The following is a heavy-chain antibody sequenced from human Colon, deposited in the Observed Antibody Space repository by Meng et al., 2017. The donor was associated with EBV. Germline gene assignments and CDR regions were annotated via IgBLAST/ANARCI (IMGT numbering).Heavy chain of an antibody. J-gene: IGHJ4*02. CDR2: IYYSGST. Sequence: VQLQEPGPGLGEPSQTPSLTCTVSGGFVSSGGYYWTWIRQHPGKGLEWFGHIYYSGSTFYNPSLKRRVIISIDTSKNQFSLNLRSVTAADTAVYYCARVSSGWDYFDYWGQGTLVTVSS. D-gene: IGHD6-19*01. CDR3: ARVSSGWDYFDY. CDR1: GGFVSSGGYY. V-gene: IGHV4-31*03.